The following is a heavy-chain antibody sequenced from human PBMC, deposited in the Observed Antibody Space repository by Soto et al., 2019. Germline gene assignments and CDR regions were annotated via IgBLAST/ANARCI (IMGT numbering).Heavy chain of an antibody. CDR1: GYTFTSYD. D-gene: IGHD1-7*01. CDR3: ARSPAGTGTTNY. V-gene: IGHV1-8*01. J-gene: IGHJ4*02. Sequence: ASVKVSCKASGYTFTSYDINWVRQATGQGLEWMGWMNPNSGNTGYAQKFQGRVTMTRNTSISTAYMELSSLRSEDTAVYYCARSPAGTGTTNYWGQGTLVTVSS. CDR2: MNPNSGNT.